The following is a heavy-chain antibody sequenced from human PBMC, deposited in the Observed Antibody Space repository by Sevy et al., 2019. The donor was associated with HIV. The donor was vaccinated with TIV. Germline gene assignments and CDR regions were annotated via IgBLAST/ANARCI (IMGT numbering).Heavy chain of an antibody. D-gene: IGHD6-25*01. CDR3: ARALAAAASY. V-gene: IGHV3-7*01. CDR2: IKQDGSEK. J-gene: IGHJ4*02. CDR1: GFTFSSYW. Sequence: GGSLRLSCAASGFTFSSYWMNWVRQAPGKGLEWGANIKQDGSEKNYVDSGKGRFTISRDNAKNSMHLQMNSLRAEDTAVYYCARALAAAASYWGQGTLVTVSS.